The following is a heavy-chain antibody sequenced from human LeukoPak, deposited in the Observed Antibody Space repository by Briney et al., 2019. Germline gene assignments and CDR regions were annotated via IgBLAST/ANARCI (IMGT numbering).Heavy chain of an antibody. Sequence: PSETLSLTCAVYGGSFSGYYWSWIRQPPGKGLEWIGEINHSGSTNYNPSLKSRVTISVDTSKNQFSLKLSSVTAADTAVYYCARDRSYMDVWGKGTTVTVSS. J-gene: IGHJ6*03. V-gene: IGHV4-34*01. CDR3: ARDRSYMDV. CDR1: GGSFSGYY. CDR2: INHSGST.